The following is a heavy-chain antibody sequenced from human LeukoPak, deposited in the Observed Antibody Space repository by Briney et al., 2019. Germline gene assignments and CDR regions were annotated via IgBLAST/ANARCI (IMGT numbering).Heavy chain of an antibody. D-gene: IGHD4-23*01. CDR2: ISSSSTYI. CDR1: GFTFSRYS. CDR3: ARNDYGGNPFDY. Sequence: GGSLRLSCAASGFTFSRYSMNWVRQAPGKGLEWVSSISSSSTYIYYPHSLKVLFPISRDNAKTSLYLQMNSLRAEDTAVYYCARNDYGGNPFDYWGQGTLVTVSS. V-gene: IGHV3-21*01. J-gene: IGHJ4*02.